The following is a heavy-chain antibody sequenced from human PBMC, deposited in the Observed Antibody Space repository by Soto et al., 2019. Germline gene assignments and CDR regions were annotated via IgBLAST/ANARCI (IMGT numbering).Heavy chain of an antibody. CDR2: ISSSGSTI. Sequence: EVQLVESGGGLVQPGGSLRLSCAASGFTFSSYEMNWVRQAPGKGLEWVSYISSSGSTIYYADSVKGRFTISRDNAKNSLYLQMHSLRAEDTAVYYCARVPGGVVVPAALTHQKAGRDWFDPWGQGTLVTVSS. J-gene: IGHJ5*02. CDR3: ARVPGGVVVPAALTHQKAGRDWFDP. V-gene: IGHV3-48*03. CDR1: GFTFSSYE. D-gene: IGHD2-2*01.